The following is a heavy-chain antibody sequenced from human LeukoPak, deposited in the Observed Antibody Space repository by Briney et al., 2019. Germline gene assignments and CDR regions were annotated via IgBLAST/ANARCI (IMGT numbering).Heavy chain of an antibody. V-gene: IGHV5-51*01. Sequence: GEPLQISCQGSGSIFTSYWIGWGRQLPGKGVEWMGIIYPGDSDNRNSPSFQGQVTISAYKSTSTAYLQWSSLKASDTAMYYCARARYCSSTSCYEVFDYWGQGTLVTVSS. D-gene: IGHD2-2*01. CDR1: GSIFTSYW. CDR3: ARARYCSSTSCYEVFDY. CDR2: IYPGDSDN. J-gene: IGHJ4*02.